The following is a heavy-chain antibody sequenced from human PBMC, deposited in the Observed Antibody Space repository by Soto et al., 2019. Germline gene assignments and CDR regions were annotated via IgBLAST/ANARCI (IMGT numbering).Heavy chain of an antibody. V-gene: IGHV3-30-3*01. CDR2: ISYDGGNQ. J-gene: IGHJ4*02. D-gene: IGHD4-4*01. CDR1: GFTFSSYP. CDR3: ARGPVTQTSFIDH. Sequence: PGGSLRLSCEASGFTFSSYPMHWVRQAPGKGLEWVTVISYDGGNQYYADSVKGRFTISRDNSKDTLYLQMHSLGSDDTAVYFCARGPVTQTSFIDHWGQGTLVTVSS.